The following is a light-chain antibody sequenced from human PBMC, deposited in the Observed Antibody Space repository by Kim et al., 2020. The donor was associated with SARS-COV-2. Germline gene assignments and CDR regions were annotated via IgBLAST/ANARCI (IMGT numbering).Light chain of an antibody. CDR3: QQSFTTPLT. V-gene: IGKV1-39*01. CDR1: QTIRKS. J-gene: IGKJ5*01. Sequence: ASVGDTVTMTCRASQTIRKSVNWYQQKPGRAPNIVIFDASSLETGVPSRFSGSVSGVDFTLTISSLQPDDLGTYYCQQSFTTPLTFGQGTRLEIK. CDR2: DAS.